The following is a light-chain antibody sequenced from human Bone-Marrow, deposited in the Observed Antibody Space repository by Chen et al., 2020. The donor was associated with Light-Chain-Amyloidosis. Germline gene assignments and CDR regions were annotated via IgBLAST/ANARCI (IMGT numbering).Light chain of an antibody. J-gene: IGLJ3*02. V-gene: IGLV2-23*01. CDR2: EAK. Sequence: QSALTQPASVSGSPGQSITISCTGSSSDVGTYNLASWYQHHPGKAPNLIIYEAKKRPSGVSNRYSGSRSGYTASLTISGLQAEDEADYYCCSYAGRGKMFGGGTKLTVL. CDR1: SSDVGTYNL. CDR3: CSYAGRGKM.